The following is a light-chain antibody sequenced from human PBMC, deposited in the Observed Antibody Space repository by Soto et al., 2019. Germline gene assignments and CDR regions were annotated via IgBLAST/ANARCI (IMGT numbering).Light chain of an antibody. V-gene: IGKV1-5*01. J-gene: IGKJ1*01. CDR1: QSISSW. CDR2: DAS. CDR3: QQYNNYWT. Sequence: DIPMTQSPSTLSASVGDRVTITCRASQSISSWLAWYQQKPGKAPKLLIYDASSLESGVPSRFSGSGSATKFTLAISSLQPDDFSTYYCQQYNNYWTFGQGTGVQIK.